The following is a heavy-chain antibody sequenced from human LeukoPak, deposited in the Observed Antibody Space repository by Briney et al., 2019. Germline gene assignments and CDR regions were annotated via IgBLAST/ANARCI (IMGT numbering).Heavy chain of an antibody. V-gene: IGHV5-51*01. CDR1: GYRFTSYW. CDR3: ARQRRSYYWIDY. Sequence: LXXSCKGSGYRFTSYWSGWVRQMPGKGLEWMGIIYPGDSDTRYSPSFQGQVTISSDKSISTAYLQWSSLKASDTAMYYCARQRRSYYWIDYWGQGTLVTVSS. J-gene: IGHJ4*02. CDR2: IYPGDSDT. D-gene: IGHD1-26*01.